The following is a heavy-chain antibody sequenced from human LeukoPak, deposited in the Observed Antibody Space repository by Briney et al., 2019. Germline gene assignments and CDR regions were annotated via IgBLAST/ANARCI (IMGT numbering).Heavy chain of an antibody. CDR1: GFTFSDYY. V-gene: IGHV3-11*06. D-gene: IGHD3-9*01. CDR2: ISSSSSYT. Sequence: GGSLRLSCAASGFTFSDYYMSWIRQAPGKGLEWVSYISSSSSYTNYADSVKGRFTISRDNAKNSLYLQMNSLRAVDTAVYYCARGGKGDILTGHFDYWGQGTLVTVSS. CDR3: ARGGKGDILTGHFDY. J-gene: IGHJ4*02.